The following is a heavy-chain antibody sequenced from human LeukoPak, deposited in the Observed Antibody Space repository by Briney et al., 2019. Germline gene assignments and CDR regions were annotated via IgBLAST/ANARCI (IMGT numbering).Heavy chain of an antibody. CDR1: GGSFSGYY. CDR3: ARFEGARYSSGWHRNNWFDP. J-gene: IGHJ5*02. V-gene: IGHV4-34*01. CDR2: INHSGST. D-gene: IGHD6-19*01. Sequence: SETLSLTCAVYGGSFSGYYWSWIRQPPGKGLEWIGEINHSGSTDYNPSLKSRVTISVDTSKNQFSLKLSSVTAADTAVYYCARFEGARYSSGWHRNNWFDPWGQGTLVTVSS.